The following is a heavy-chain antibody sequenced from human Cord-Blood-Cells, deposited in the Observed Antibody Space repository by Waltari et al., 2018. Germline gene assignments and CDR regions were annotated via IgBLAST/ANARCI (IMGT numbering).Heavy chain of an antibody. CDR3: ARDPDSSSSGYGNAFDI. CDR1: GYTFTSYG. CDR2: ISAYNGNT. Sequence: QVQLVQSGAEVKKPGASVKVSCKASGYTFTSYGISWVRQAPGQGLEWMGWISAYNGNTNYAQTLQGRVTMTTDTSTSTAYMELRSLRSDDTAVYYCARDPDSSSSGYGNAFDIWGQGTMVTVSS. D-gene: IGHD6-6*01. J-gene: IGHJ3*02. V-gene: IGHV1-18*04.